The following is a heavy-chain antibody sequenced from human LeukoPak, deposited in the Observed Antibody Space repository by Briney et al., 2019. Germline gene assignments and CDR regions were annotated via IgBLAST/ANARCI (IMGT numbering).Heavy chain of an antibody. CDR3: AKFGLAGSGRYHDAFDI. CDR2: IYPGGST. D-gene: IGHD3-10*01. V-gene: IGHV3-53*01. CDR1: GFTVSNNY. J-gene: IGHJ3*02. Sequence: GGSLRLSCAASGFTVSNNYIAWVRQAPGKGLEWVSVIYPGGSTYYADSVKGRFTFSRDNSKNTLYLQMTSLRAEDTAVYYCAKFGLAGSGRYHDAFDIWGQGTMVTVSS.